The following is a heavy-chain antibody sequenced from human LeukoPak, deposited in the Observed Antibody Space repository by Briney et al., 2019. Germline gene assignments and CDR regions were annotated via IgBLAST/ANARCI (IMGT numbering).Heavy chain of an antibody. V-gene: IGHV3-23*01. D-gene: IGHD6-6*01. CDR1: GFTFSSYA. J-gene: IGHJ4*02. CDR3: AGRIAARPFAPPFDY. Sequence: GGSLRLSCAASGFTFSSYAMSWVRQAPGKGLEWVSAVGDSGIHTYHADSVKGRFTISRDNSKNMLYLQMNSLRAGDTALYYCAGRIAARPFAPPFDYWGQGALVTVSS. CDR2: VGDSGIHT.